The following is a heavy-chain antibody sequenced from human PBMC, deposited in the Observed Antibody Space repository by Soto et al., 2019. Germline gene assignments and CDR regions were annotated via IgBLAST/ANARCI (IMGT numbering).Heavy chain of an antibody. Sequence: SETLSLTCPVSGGSISSGGYYWSWIRQHPGKGLEWIGYIYYSGSTYYNPSLKSRVTISVDTSKNQFSLKLSSVTAADTAVYYCASTGWRYCTNGVCSDAFDIWGQGTMVTVS. J-gene: IGHJ3*02. CDR1: GGSISSGGYY. V-gene: IGHV4-31*03. D-gene: IGHD2-8*01. CDR3: ASTGWRYCTNGVCSDAFDI. CDR2: IYYSGST.